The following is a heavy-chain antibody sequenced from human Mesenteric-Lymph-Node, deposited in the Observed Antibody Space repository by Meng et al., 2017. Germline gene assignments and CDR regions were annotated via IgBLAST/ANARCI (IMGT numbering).Heavy chain of an antibody. CDR3: ASLVSREYRRVDF. Sequence: QVQLQESGPRLVRPSETLSLMCSVSGGSVSGRNYYWSWIRQPPGKGLEWIGYIYDTETTNYSPSLESRVTISVDTSKNQFSLNLSSVTAADTAIYYCASLVSREYRRVDFWGQGTLVTVSS. V-gene: IGHV4-61*01. CDR2: IYDTETT. D-gene: IGHD2/OR15-2a*01. J-gene: IGHJ4*02. CDR1: GGSVSGRNYY.